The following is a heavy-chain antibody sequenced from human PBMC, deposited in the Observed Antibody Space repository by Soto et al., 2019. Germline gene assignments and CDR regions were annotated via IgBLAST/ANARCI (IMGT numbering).Heavy chain of an antibody. V-gene: IGHV3-30*18. J-gene: IGHJ4*02. CDR2: ISYDGSNK. Sequence: SGVSLRLSCAASGFTFSSYGMHWVRQAPGKGLEWVAVISYDGSNKYYADSVKGRFTISRDNSKNTLYLQMNSLRAEDTAVYYCAKLGIVGATGFDYWGQGTLVTVSS. D-gene: IGHD1-26*01. CDR3: AKLGIVGATGFDY. CDR1: GFTFSSYG.